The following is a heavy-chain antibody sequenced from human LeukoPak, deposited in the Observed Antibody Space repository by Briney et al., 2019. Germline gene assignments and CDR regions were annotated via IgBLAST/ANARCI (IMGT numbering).Heavy chain of an antibody. D-gene: IGHD3-9*01. CDR3: ARLYYDILTGYTYYYYYYMDV. Sequence: GGSLRLSCAASGFTFRSYDMHWVRQATGKGLEWVSGIGTAGEIYYPGSVKGRFTISRENAKNSLYLQMNSLRAEDTAVYYCARLYYDILTGYTYYYYYYMDVWGKGTTVTISS. J-gene: IGHJ6*03. CDR1: GFTFRSYD. CDR2: IGTAGEI. V-gene: IGHV3-13*01.